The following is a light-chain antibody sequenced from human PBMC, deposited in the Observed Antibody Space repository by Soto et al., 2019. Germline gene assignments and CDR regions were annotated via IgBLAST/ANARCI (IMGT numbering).Light chain of an antibody. CDR2: TAF. CDR1: QNIGNS. CDR3: QQTSRLARIT. V-gene: IGKV1-39*01. Sequence: DIQMTQSPSSLSSSVGDRVSITCRASQNIGNSLNWYQQKPGKAPKVLIYTAFNWASGVPARFSGRGSGTDFTLTITSLQPEDFATYYCQQTSRLARITFGRGTRVDL. J-gene: IGKJ3*01.